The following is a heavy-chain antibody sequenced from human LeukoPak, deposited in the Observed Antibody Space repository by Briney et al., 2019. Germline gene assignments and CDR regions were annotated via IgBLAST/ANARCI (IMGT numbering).Heavy chain of an antibody. V-gene: IGHV4-39*01. CDR3: ARHQEVDFDL. CDR2: IHYSGII. CDR1: GGSISRSSYY. J-gene: IGHJ2*01. Sequence: SETLSLTCIVSGGSISRSSYYWGCIRQPPGKGLEWIGSIHYSGIIYYNPSLKSRVTISVDTSKNHFSLKLSSVTAADTAVYYCARHQEVDFDLWGRGTLVTVSS.